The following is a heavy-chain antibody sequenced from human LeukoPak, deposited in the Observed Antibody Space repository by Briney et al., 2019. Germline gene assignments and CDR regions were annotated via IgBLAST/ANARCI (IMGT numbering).Heavy chain of an antibody. CDR2: ISYDGSNK. D-gene: IGHD6-19*01. CDR1: GFTFSDYY. Sequence: GGSLRLSCAASGFTFSDYYMSWIRQAPGKGLEWVAVISYDGSNKYYADSVKGRFTISRDNSKNTLYLQMNSLRAEDTAVYYCARDSDSSGWYPFFLDWGQGTLVTVSS. V-gene: IGHV3-30*03. J-gene: IGHJ4*02. CDR3: ARDSDSSGWYPFFLD.